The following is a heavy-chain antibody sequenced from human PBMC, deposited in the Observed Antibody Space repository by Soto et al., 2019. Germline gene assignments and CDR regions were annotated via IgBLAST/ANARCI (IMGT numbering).Heavy chain of an antibody. CDR2: INPSGGTT. CDR1: GYSFTSNS. J-gene: IGHJ4*02. CDR3: ARGLATGSDAY. V-gene: IGHV1-46*01. D-gene: IGHD7-27*01. Sequence: ASAKVTSKTSGYSFTSNSIHWVRQAPGQGLEWMGIINPSGGTTTYAQKFQGRVTMTRDTSTSTVYMELSSLRSEDTAVYYCARGLATGSDAYWGLGTLVTVSS.